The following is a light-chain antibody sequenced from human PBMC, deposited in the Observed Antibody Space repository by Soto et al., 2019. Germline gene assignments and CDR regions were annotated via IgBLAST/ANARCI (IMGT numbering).Light chain of an antibody. CDR1: QSVSSNY. J-gene: IGKJ1*01. CDR2: GAS. CDR3: QQYGGSPPT. V-gene: IGKV3-20*01. Sequence: EIVLTQSPGTLSLSPGERATLSCRASQSVSSNYVAWYQRKPGQAPRLLIYGASSRATDIPNRFSGSGSGTDFTLTITRLEPEDFAVYFCQQYGGSPPTFGPGTTVEIK.